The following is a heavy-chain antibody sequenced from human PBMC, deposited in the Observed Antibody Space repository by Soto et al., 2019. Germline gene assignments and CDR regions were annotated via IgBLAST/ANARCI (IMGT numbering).Heavy chain of an antibody. CDR3: ARDQVDWSLSDAFDI. Sequence: ASVKVSCRASGYTFTSYGISWVRQAPGQGLEWTGWISAYNGNTNYAQKLQGRVTMTTDTSTSTAYMELRSLRSDDTAVYSCARDQVDWSLSDAFDIWGQGTMVTVSS. J-gene: IGHJ3*02. CDR2: ISAYNGNT. V-gene: IGHV1-18*01. D-gene: IGHD3-9*01. CDR1: GYTFTSYG.